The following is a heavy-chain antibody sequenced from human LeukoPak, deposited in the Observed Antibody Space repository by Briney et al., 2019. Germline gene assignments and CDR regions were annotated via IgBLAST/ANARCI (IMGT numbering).Heavy chain of an antibody. CDR2: INTNTGNP. CDR1: GYTFTTYA. V-gene: IGHV7-4-1*02. J-gene: IGHJ3*02. D-gene: IGHD2-21*01. Sequence: ASVKVSCKASGYTFTTYALNWVRRAPGQGLEWMGWINTNTGNPTYAQGFTGRFVFSLDTSVSTAYLQISSLKAEDTAVFYCARADPVAHSAFDIWGQGTMVTVSS. CDR3: ARADPVAHSAFDI.